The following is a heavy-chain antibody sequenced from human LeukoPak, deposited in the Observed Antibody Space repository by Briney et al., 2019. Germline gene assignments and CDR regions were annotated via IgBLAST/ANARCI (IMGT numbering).Heavy chain of an antibody. Sequence: SETLSLTCAVYGGSFSDYYWSWIRQPPGKGLEWIGEINHSGSTNYNPSLKSRVTISVDTSKNQFSLKLSSVTAADTAVYYCARTLSRWDPFDYWGQGTLVTVSS. V-gene: IGHV4-34*01. CDR1: GGSFSDYY. D-gene: IGHD1-26*01. CDR3: ARTLSRWDPFDY. J-gene: IGHJ4*02. CDR2: INHSGST.